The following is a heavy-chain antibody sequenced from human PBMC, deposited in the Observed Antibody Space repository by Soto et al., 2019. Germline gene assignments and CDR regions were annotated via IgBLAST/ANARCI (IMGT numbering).Heavy chain of an antibody. Sequence: GESLKISCKGSGYTFSKYWIGWVRQTPGKGLEWMGMIYPGDSDVRYSPSFEGQVTFSVDKSINTAYLQWNSLKASGPTMYHCARQGGEYNTMSDYWGQGTLVTVSS. J-gene: IGHJ4*02. CDR3: ARQGGEYNTMSDY. D-gene: IGHD3-10*01. CDR1: GYTFSKYW. V-gene: IGHV5-51*01. CDR2: IYPGDSDV.